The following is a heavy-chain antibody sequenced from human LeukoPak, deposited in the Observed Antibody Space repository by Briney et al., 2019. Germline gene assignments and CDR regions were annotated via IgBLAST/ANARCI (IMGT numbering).Heavy chain of an antibody. D-gene: IGHD2-2*01. CDR1: GGSISSSSYY. V-gene: IGHV4-39*07. J-gene: IGHJ4*02. Sequence: SETLSLTCTVSGGSISSSSYYWGWIRQPPGKGLEWIGSIYYTGITNYNPSLKSRVTISVDTSKNQFSLRLSSVTAADTAVYYCARSVHEISSSADFDHWGQGTLVTVSS. CDR2: IYYTGIT. CDR3: ARSVHEISSSADFDH.